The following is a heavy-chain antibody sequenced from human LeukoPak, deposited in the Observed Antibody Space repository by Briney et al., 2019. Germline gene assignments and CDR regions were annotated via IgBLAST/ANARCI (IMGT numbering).Heavy chain of an antibody. V-gene: IGHV3-23*01. CDR1: GFTFSSNA. CDR2: ISGGGGST. Sequence: GGSLRLSCAGSGFTFSSNAMSWVRQAPGKGLEWVSAISGGGGSTYYADSVKGRFTISRDDSKDTLYVQMNSLRAEDTAVYYCAKGLGSGWYLFEYWGQGTLVTV. D-gene: IGHD6-19*01. CDR3: AKGLGSGWYLFEY. J-gene: IGHJ4*02.